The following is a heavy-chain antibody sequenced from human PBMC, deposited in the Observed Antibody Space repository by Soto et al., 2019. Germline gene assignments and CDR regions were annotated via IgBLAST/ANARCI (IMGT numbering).Heavy chain of an antibody. J-gene: IGHJ4*02. CDR1: RFTFTNYY. CDR2: INPSGDTT. CDR3: ARDGVLRSLIHYGTTFYYFDF. Sequence: ASVKVSCKASRFTFTNYYIHWVRQAPGQGLEWMGMINPSGDTTNYAQKFQGRVTMTRDTSTTTVYMEVSSLTSDDTAVYYCARDGVLRSLIHYGTTFYYFDFWGPGTLVTVSS. V-gene: IGHV1-46*01. D-gene: IGHD3-3*01.